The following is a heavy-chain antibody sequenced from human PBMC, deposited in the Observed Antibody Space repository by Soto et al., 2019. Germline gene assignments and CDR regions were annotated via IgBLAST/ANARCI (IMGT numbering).Heavy chain of an antibody. V-gene: IGHV1-58*01. CDR1: GFTFTSSA. D-gene: IGHD4-4*01. CDR2: IVVGSGNT. J-gene: IGHJ6*02. CDR3: AAVMTTVTKAVGVGYYYYGMDV. Sequence: GASVKVSCKASGFTFTSSAVQWVRQARGQRLEWIGWIVVGSGNTNYAQKFQERVTITRDMSTSTAYMELSSLRSEDTAVYYCAAVMTTVTKAVGVGYYYYGMDVWGQGTTVTVSS.